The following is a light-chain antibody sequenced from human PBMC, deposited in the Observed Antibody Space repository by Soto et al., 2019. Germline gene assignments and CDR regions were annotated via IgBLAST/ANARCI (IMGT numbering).Light chain of an antibody. CDR3: QQYAGTPRT. CDR2: AAS. Sequence: EIVLTQSPGTLSLSQGATAHLSCRASRNFSASFLAWYQHKPGQAPRLLIHAASSRAGGVPDRFSGSGSGTDFTLTISGLEPEDFAMYYCQQYAGTPRTFGQGTKVDIK. CDR1: RNFSASF. V-gene: IGKV3-20*01. J-gene: IGKJ1*01.